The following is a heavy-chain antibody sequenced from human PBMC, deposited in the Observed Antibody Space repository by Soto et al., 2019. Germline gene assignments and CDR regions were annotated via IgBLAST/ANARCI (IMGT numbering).Heavy chain of an antibody. D-gene: IGHD2-15*01. V-gene: IGHV4-4*02. CDR3: ARETPLYCSGGSCYNWFDP. J-gene: IGHJ5*02. CDR1: SGSISSSNW. Sequence: SETLSLTCAVSSGSISSSNWWSWVRQPPGKGLEWIGEIYHSGSTNYNPSLKSRVTISVDKSKNQFSLKLSSVTAADTAVYYCARETPLYCSGGSCYNWFDPWGQGTLVTVSS. CDR2: IYHSGST.